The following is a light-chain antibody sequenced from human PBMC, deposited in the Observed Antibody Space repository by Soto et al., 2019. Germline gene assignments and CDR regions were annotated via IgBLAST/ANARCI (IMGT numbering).Light chain of an antibody. Sequence: DIQMTQSPSTLSASVGDRVTITCRASQSISSWLAWYQQKPGKAPKLLIYDASSLESGVPSRFSGSGSGTEFTLTISSMQPDDFATYYCQQYNSYSLTFGGGTKVEIK. CDR2: DAS. J-gene: IGKJ4*01. CDR1: QSISSW. CDR3: QQYNSYSLT. V-gene: IGKV1-5*01.